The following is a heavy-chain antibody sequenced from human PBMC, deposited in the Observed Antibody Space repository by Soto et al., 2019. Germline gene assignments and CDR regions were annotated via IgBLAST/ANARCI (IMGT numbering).Heavy chain of an antibody. D-gene: IGHD2-8*02. Sequence: SETLSLTCAVYGGSFSGYYWSWIRQPPGKGLEWIGKINHSGSTNYNPSLKSRVTISVDTSTSQFSLKLSSVTAADTALYYCARGGGVYYFDYWGQGTLVTVSS. J-gene: IGHJ4*02. CDR2: INHSGST. CDR3: ARGGGVYYFDY. V-gene: IGHV4-34*01. CDR1: GGSFSGYY.